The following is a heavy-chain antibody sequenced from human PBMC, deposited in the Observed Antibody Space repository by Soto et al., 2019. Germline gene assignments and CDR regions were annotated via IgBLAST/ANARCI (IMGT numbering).Heavy chain of an antibody. CDR1: GGAINTDY. J-gene: IGHJ4*02. D-gene: IGHD3-10*01. V-gene: IGHV4-59*01. Sequence: SEPLSLACTVSGGAINTDYWSWFRQSPGKGLEWIGYIYHSGSTNYNPSLKSRVTMSVDNSKRHFSLKLSSVTAADTAVYYCARGKWFGAFTLDYWGPGTPVTVSS. CDR2: IYHSGST. CDR3: ARGKWFGAFTLDY.